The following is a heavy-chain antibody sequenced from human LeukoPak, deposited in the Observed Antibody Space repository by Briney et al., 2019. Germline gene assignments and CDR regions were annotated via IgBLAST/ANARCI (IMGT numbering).Heavy chain of an antibody. J-gene: IGHJ5*02. CDR3: ARPHCSSTDCHPPEWFDP. D-gene: IGHD2-2*01. V-gene: IGHV1-8*01. CDR2: MNPNSGNT. Sequence: ASVKVSCKTSGYTFTNYDINWVRQATGQGLEWMGWMNPNSGNTGYAQKFQGRVTMTRNTSINTAYMEPSSLRSEDTAVYYCARPHCSSTDCHPPEWFDPWGQGTLVTVSS. CDR1: GYTFTNYD.